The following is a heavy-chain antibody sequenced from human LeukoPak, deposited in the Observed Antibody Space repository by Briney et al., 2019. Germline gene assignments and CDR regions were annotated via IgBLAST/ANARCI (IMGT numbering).Heavy chain of an antibody. J-gene: IGHJ6*02. CDR3: AKDLLGGDSGSYYEVGELGMDV. CDR1: GFTFSDYG. D-gene: IGHD1-26*01. CDR2: IWYDGSNK. Sequence: GRSLRLSCAASGFTFSDYGMHWVRQAPGKGLEWVAVIWYDGSNKYYADSVKGRFTVSRDNSKNTLDLQVSSLRAEDTAVYYCAKDLLGGDSGSYYEVGELGMDVWGQGTTVTVSS. V-gene: IGHV3-33*06.